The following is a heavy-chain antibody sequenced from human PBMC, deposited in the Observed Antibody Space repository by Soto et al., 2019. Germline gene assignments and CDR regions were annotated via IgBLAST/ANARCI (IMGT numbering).Heavy chain of an antibody. CDR2: IIPIFGTA. CDR1: GGTFSSYA. V-gene: IGHV1-69*13. D-gene: IGHD1-26*01. J-gene: IGHJ4*02. Sequence: SVKVSCKASGGTFSSYAISWVRQAPGQGLEWMGGIIPIFGTANYAQKFQGRVTITADESTSTAYMGLSSLRSEDTAVYYCARPPVGATHQAGYWGQGTLVTVSS. CDR3: ARPPVGATHQAGY.